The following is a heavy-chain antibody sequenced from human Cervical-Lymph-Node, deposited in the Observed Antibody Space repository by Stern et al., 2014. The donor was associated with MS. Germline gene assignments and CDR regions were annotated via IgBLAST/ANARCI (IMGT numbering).Heavy chain of an antibody. CDR3: AREECSGDSCRGMDV. CDR1: GFTFSDYA. J-gene: IGHJ6*02. CDR2: ISYDGSNK. V-gene: IGHV3-30-3*01. D-gene: IGHD2-15*01. Sequence: VQLVQSGGGVVQPGRSLRLPCAASGFTFSDYAMHWVRQAPGKGLEWVAVISYDGSNKKYVDSVKGRFTISRDNSKNTLYVQMNSLRAEDTAVYYCAREECSGDSCRGMDVWGQGATVTVSS.